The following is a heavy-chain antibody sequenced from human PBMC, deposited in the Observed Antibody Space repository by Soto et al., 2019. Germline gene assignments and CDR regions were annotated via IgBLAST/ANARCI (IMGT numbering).Heavy chain of an antibody. D-gene: IGHD6-19*01. Sequence: EVQLVESGGGLVKPGGSLRLSCAASGFTFSSYSMNWVRQAPGKGLEWVSSISSSSSYIYYADSVKGRFIISRDNAKNSLYLQINSLSAEDTAVYYCARDSSGWYREVHYWGQGTLVTVSS. CDR2: ISSSSSYI. V-gene: IGHV3-21*01. CDR1: GFTFSSYS. CDR3: ARDSSGWYREVHY. J-gene: IGHJ4*02.